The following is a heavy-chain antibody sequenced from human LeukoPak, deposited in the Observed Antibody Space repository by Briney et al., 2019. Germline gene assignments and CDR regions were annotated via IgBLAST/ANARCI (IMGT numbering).Heavy chain of an antibody. V-gene: IGHV3-30*04. J-gene: IGHJ4*02. D-gene: IGHD3-22*01. Sequence: PGRSLRLSCAASGFTFSSYAMHWVRQAPGKGLEWVAVISYDGSNKYYADSVKGRFTISRDNSKNTLYLQMHRLRPEDTAVYYCARDPRGPTGYDSAGRDTFDYWGQGTLVAVSS. CDR1: GFTFSSYA. CDR3: ARDPRGPTGYDSAGRDTFDY. CDR2: ISYDGSNK.